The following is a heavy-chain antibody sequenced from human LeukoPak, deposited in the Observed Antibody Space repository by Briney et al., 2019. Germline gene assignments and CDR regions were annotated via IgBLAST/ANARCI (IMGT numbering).Heavy chain of an antibody. Sequence: GGSLRLSCAASGFTFSSYAMSWVRQAPGKGLEWVSAISGSGGSTYYADSVKGRFTISRDNPKNTLYLQMNSLRAEDTAVYYCAKAINPTYYYGSGTLRPWDLLFQHWGQGTLVTVSS. D-gene: IGHD3-10*01. J-gene: IGHJ1*01. CDR3: AKAINPTYYYGSGTLRPWDLLFQH. CDR2: ISGSGGST. CDR1: GFTFSSYA. V-gene: IGHV3-23*01.